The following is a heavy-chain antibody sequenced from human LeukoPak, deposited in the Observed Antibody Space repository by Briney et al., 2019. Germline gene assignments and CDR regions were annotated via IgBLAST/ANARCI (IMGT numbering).Heavy chain of an antibody. V-gene: IGHV3-23*01. CDR1: GFTFTNHA. CDR2: LSDNGAST. CDR3: ARTPSRDGYSHIDF. Sequence: GGSLRLSCAASGFTFTNHAIAWVRLAPGKGLEWVSTLSDNGASTYYADSVKGRFTISRDNSRNTMYLQMDSLRDDDTGVYFCARTPSRDGYSHIDFWGQGALVTVSS. J-gene: IGHJ4*02. D-gene: IGHD5-24*01.